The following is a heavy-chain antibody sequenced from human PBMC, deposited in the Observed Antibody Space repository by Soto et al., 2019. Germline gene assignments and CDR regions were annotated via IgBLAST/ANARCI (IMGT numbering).Heavy chain of an antibody. Sequence: SETLSLTCAVSGGSITSSNWWSWVRQTPVRGLEWIGVIFHSGSANYSPSLRSRVTISIDKSKNHFSLKLMSVTAADTAVYYCARVISSRDEWFEYWGQGAMVTVSS. D-gene: IGHD3-3*01. J-gene: IGHJ4*02. CDR3: ARVISSRDEWFEY. CDR2: IFHSGSA. V-gene: IGHV4-4*02. CDR1: GGSITSSNW.